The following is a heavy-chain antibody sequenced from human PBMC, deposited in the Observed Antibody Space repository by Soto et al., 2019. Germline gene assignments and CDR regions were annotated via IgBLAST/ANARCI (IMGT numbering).Heavy chain of an antibody. Sequence: DVQLTESGGGLVQPGGSLRLSCGASGFSFGSDWMAGVARAQGKGLEWVAKIRKDGSQEHYADSVRGRFSVSRDNAKDSLYLQMNSLRLEDTAVYYCTRDANYRDDSAYYDVFDIWGQGTMVTVSS. CDR1: GFSFGSDW. J-gene: IGHJ3*02. CDR3: TRDANYRDDSAYYDVFDI. V-gene: IGHV3-7*03. D-gene: IGHD3-16*01. CDR2: IRKDGSQE.